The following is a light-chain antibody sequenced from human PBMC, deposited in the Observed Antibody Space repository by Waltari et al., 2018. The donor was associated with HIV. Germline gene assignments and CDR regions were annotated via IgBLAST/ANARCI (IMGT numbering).Light chain of an antibody. CDR2: RAS. V-gene: IGKV1-5*03. CDR3: QQYNTNSPRT. Sequence: PSTLSASVGDRVTITCRPSQSTSGWLAWYQQKPGKAPKLLIYRASSLESGVPSRFSGSGSGSESTLTISSLQPDDFATYYCQQYNTNSPRTFGQGTKVEIK. CDR1: QSTSGW. J-gene: IGKJ1*01.